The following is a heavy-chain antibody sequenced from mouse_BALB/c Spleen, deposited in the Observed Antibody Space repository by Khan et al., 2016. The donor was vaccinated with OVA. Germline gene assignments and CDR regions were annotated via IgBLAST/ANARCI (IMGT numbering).Heavy chain of an antibody. Sequence: VQLQESGPGLVAPSQSLSITCTISGYSLTNYVVHWVRPPPGKGLEWLVLIWSDGSTTYNSALKSRLTITQDNSKSQFFLKMNSLQTDDTAMYLCSRQTYYRDNIMDYWGQGTSVTVSS. CDR1: GYSLTNYV. CDR3: SRQTYYRDNIMDY. V-gene: IGHV2-6-1*01. J-gene: IGHJ4*01. D-gene: IGHD2-13*01. CDR2: IWSDGST.